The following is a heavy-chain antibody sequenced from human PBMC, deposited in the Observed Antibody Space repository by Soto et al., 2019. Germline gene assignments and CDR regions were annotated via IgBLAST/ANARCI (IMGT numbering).Heavy chain of an antibody. CDR3: AREGNLGRWLQPLDF. D-gene: IGHD5-12*01. J-gene: IGHJ4*02. Sequence: SETLSLTCTVSGGSIRSSNYYWGWIRQPPGKGLEWIGSVYYSGSAYYNPSLNSRVAISVDTSKNQYSLRLTSVTAADTAVYYCAREGNLGRWLQPLDFWGQGTLVTVSS. CDR1: GGSIRSSNYY. V-gene: IGHV4-39*02. CDR2: VYYSGSA.